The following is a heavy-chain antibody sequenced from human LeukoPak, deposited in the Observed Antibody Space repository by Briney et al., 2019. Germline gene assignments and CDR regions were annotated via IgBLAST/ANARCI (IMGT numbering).Heavy chain of an antibody. D-gene: IGHD1-1*01. CDR1: GGTFSSYA. J-gene: IGHJ4*02. V-gene: IGHV1-46*01. CDR2: INPRGGST. Sequence: ASVKVSCKASGGTFSSYAISWVRQAPGQGPEWVGIINPRGGSTDYSQKFQGRVTMTSDTSTSTVYMELNSLIYEDTAVYFCARVGSAAATADYWGQGTLVTVSS. CDR3: ARVGSAAATADY.